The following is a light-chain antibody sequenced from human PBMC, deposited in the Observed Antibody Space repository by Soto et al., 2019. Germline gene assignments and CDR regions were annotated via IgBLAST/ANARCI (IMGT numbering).Light chain of an antibody. J-gene: IGLJ1*01. CDR2: EGS. Sequence: QSALTQPASVSGSPGQPITISCTGTSSDVGSYNLVSWYQQHPGKAPKLMIYEGSKRPSGVSNRFSGSKSGNTASLTISGLQAEDEADYYCCSYASSSTYVFGTGTKVTVL. V-gene: IGLV2-23*01. CDR1: SSDVGSYNL. CDR3: CSYASSSTYV.